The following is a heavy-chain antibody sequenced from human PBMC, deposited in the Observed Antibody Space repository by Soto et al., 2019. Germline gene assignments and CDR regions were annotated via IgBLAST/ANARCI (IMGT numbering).Heavy chain of an antibody. D-gene: IGHD1-1*01. CDR1: GFTFSSHA. J-gene: IGHJ6*02. CDR2: ITGSGGST. Sequence: PGGSLRLSCAVSGFTFSSHAMSWVRQAPGKGLECVSSITGSGGSTYYADSVKGRFTISRDKSKNTLYLQMNSLRGEDTAVYYCAKWDNPYGMDVWGQGTTVTVSS. V-gene: IGHV3-23*01. CDR3: AKWDNPYGMDV.